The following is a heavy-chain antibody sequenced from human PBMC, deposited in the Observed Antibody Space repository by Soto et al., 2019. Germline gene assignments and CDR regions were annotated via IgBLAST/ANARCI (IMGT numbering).Heavy chain of an antibody. V-gene: IGHV1-2*02. D-gene: IGHD3-9*01. Sequence: ASVKVSCKSSGYTFTDYYLHWVRQAPGQGLAGMGWVNSKSGGTNYAQKFQGRASMTRDTSLNTASMALNSLSSDGAAGYYCARESRVTGYSWKWFDFDYWGLGTLVTVSS. CDR1: GYTFTDYY. CDR2: VNSKSGGT. J-gene: IGHJ4*02. CDR3: ARESRVTGYSWKWFDFDY.